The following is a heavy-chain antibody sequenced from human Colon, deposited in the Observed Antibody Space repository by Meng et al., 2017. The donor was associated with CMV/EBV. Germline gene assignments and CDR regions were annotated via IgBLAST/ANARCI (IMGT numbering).Heavy chain of an antibody. D-gene: IGHD1-1*01. Sequence: GGSLRLSCAASGFTFSSYSMNWVRQAPGKGLEWIIYVTRDSMIYSADSVRGRFTISRDNAKNLLYLQMNSLRVGDTAVYYCAREGQTSTHWLGPLHNWGQGTVVTVSS. CDR1: GFTFSSYS. CDR3: AREGQTSTHWLGPLHN. CDR2: VTRDSMI. V-gene: IGHV3-48*04. J-gene: IGHJ4*02.